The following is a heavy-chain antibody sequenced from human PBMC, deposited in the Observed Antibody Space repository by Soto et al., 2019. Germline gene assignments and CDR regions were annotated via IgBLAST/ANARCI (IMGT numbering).Heavy chain of an antibody. Sequence: PSETPSLTCTVSGGSISSYYWSWIRQPAGKGLEWIGRIYTSGSTNYNPSLKSRVTMSVDTSKNQFSLKLSSVTAADTAVYYCARVGPHIVGAAFDIWGQGTMVTVSS. V-gene: IGHV4-4*07. CDR1: GGSISSYY. CDR2: IYTSGST. D-gene: IGHD1-26*01. CDR3: ARVGPHIVGAAFDI. J-gene: IGHJ3*02.